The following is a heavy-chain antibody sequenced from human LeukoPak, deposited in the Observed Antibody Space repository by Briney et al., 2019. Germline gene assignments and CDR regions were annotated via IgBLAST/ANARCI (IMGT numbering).Heavy chain of an antibody. Sequence: GGSLRLSCAASGFTFSSYAMSWVRQAPGKGLEWVSAISGSGGSTYYADSVKGRFTISRDNSKDTLYLQMNSLRAEDTAVYYCAKDLKKWEPTYYFDYWGQGTLVTVSS. CDR2: ISGSGGST. J-gene: IGHJ4*02. CDR3: AKDLKKWEPTYYFDY. CDR1: GFTFSSYA. V-gene: IGHV3-23*01. D-gene: IGHD1-26*01.